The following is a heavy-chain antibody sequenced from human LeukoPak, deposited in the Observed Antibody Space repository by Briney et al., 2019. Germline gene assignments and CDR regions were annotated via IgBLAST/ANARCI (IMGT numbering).Heavy chain of an antibody. J-gene: IGHJ6*02. D-gene: IGHD3-10*01. CDR1: GFTFDNYA. Sequence: PGGSLRLSCAASGFTFDNYAMHWVRQAPGKGLEWVSGISWNSSSIGYADSVKGRFTISRDNAKNPLYLKMNSLRAEDTALYYCAKDMLPGVSHYYGMDVWGQGTTVTVSS. CDR2: ISWNSSSI. CDR3: AKDMLPGVSHYYGMDV. V-gene: IGHV3-9*01.